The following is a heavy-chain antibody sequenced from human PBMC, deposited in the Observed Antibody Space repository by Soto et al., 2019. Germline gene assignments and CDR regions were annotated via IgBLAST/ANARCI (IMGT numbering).Heavy chain of an antibody. Sequence: GGSLRLSCAASGFTVSSNYMSWVRQAPGKGLEWVSVIYSGGSTYYADSVKGRFTISRDNSKNTLYLQMNSLRAEDTAVYYCARDQLYYNDISGRPLNAFDVWGQGTMVTVSS. V-gene: IGHV3-66*01. CDR3: ARDQLYYNDISGRPLNAFDV. CDR1: GFTVSSNY. CDR2: IYSGGST. D-gene: IGHD3-22*01. J-gene: IGHJ3*01.